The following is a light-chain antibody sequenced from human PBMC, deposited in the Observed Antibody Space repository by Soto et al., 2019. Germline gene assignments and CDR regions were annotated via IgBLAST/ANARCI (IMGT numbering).Light chain of an antibody. V-gene: IGKV3-20*01. CDR3: LQYGSSPPAYT. CDR1: QSVSGSY. Sequence: ESVLTQSPGTLSLSPGDRATLSCRASQSVSGSYLAWYQQKPGQAPRLLIYGASSRATGIPDRFSGSGSGTAFTLTINRLEPEYFAVYYCLQYGSSPPAYTFGQGTKLEIK. J-gene: IGKJ2*01. CDR2: GAS.